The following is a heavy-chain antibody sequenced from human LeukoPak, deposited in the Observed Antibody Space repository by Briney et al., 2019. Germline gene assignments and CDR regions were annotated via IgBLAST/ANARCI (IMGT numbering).Heavy chain of an antibody. J-gene: IGHJ3*02. CDR1: GFTFSGAA. D-gene: IGHD3-9*01. Sequence: PGGSLRVSCVAPGFTFSGAAICSVRQASGKGLEWVGRIRSKANSYATAYAASVKGRFTISRDDSKNTAYLQMNSLKTEDAAVYYCTRHYDIFHGNYGGDILIWRQRTMVTVSS. V-gene: IGHV3-73*01. CDR2: IRSKANSYAT. CDR3: TRHYDIFHGNYGGDILI.